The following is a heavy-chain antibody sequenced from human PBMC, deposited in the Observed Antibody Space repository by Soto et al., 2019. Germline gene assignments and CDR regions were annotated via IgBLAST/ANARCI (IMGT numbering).Heavy chain of an antibody. CDR3: AVAGLPFEY. CDR2: INPNSGDT. D-gene: IGHD6-19*01. CDR1: GYTFTGYY. V-gene: IGHV1-2*02. Sequence: QVQLVQSGAEVKKPGASMKVSCKASGYTFTGYYIHWVRQAPGQGLEWMALINPNSGDTNYAQKFQGRVTLTRDTSINTVYMEVTSLRFDDTAVYYCAVAGLPFEYWGQGTLVTVFS. J-gene: IGHJ4*02.